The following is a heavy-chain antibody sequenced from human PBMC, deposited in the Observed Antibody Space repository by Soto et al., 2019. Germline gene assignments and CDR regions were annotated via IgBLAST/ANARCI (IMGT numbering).Heavy chain of an antibody. CDR2: ISYDGSNK. CDR3: ARDRTGLAARPNFDY. D-gene: IGHD6-6*01. J-gene: IGHJ4*02. Sequence: VQLVESGGGLVKPGGSLRLSCAASGFTFSSYAMHWVRQAPGKGLEWVAVISYDGSNKYYADSVKGRFTISRDNSKNTLYLQMNSLRAEDTAVYYCARDRTGLAARPNFDYWGQGTLVTVSS. V-gene: IGHV3-30-3*01. CDR1: GFTFSSYA.